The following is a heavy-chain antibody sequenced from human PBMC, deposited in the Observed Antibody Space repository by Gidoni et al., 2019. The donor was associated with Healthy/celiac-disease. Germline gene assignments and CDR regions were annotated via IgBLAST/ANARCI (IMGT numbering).Heavy chain of an antibody. CDR2: IYYSGST. CDR3: ARDISCSSTSCYMGSWFDP. D-gene: IGHD2-2*02. J-gene: IGHJ5*02. Sequence: HVQLQESGPGLVKPSETLSLTCTVSGGSISSYYSRWIRQPPGKGLEWIGYIYYSGSTNYNPSLKSRVTISVDTSKSQFSLKLSSVTAADTAVYYCARDISCSSTSCYMGSWFDPWGQGTLVTVSS. V-gene: IGHV4-59*01. CDR1: GGSISSYY.